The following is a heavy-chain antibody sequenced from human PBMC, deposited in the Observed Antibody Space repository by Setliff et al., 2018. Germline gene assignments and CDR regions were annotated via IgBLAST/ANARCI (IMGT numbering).Heavy chain of an antibody. CDR2: INHSGSS. V-gene: IGHV4-34*01. CDR1: GGSFSGYY. Sequence: SKTLSLTCAVYGGSFSGYYWTWIRQPPGKGLEWIGEINHSGSSNYNPSLKSRVTISVDTSKNQFSLNLSSVTAADTAVYYCARGPRYSGSYYVNYWGQGTLVTVSS. D-gene: IGHD1-26*01. J-gene: IGHJ4*02. CDR3: ARGPRYSGSYYVNY.